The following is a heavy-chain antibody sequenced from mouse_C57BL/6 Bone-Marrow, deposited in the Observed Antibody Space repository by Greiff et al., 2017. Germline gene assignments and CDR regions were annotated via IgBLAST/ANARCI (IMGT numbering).Heavy chain of an antibody. CDR2: IYPGDGDT. D-gene: IGHD1-1*01. CDR3: ARSGHYYGSHYAMDY. J-gene: IGHJ4*01. CDR1: GYAFSSSW. Sequence: QVQLQQSGPELVKPGASVKISCKASGYAFSSSWMNWVKQRPGKGLEWIGRIYPGDGDTNYNGKFKGKATLTADKSSSTAYMQLSSLTSEDSAVYFCARSGHYYGSHYAMDYWGQGTSVTVSS. V-gene: IGHV1-82*01.